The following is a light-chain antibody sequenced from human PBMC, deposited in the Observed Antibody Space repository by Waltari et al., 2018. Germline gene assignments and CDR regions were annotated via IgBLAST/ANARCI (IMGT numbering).Light chain of an antibody. CDR1: SNDVGAYNY. CDR2: DVS. Sequence: QSALTQPRSVSGSPGQSVTISRTGTSNDVGAYNYVSWHQQHPGKAPKLMIYDVSKRPSGVPDRCSASKSGNTASLTISGLQAEDEADYYCCSYTGTYTHWVFGGGTKLTVL. V-gene: IGLV2-11*01. CDR3: CSYTGTYTHWV. J-gene: IGLJ3*02.